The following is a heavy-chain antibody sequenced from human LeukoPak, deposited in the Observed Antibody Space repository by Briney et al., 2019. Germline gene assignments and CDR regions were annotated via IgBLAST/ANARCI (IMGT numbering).Heavy chain of an antibody. J-gene: IGHJ3*02. D-gene: IGHD6-13*01. CDR2: IYYSGST. CDR1: GGSISSSSYY. V-gene: IGHV4-39*01. Sequence: SETLSLTCTVSGGSISSSSYYWGWLRQPPGKGLEWIGSIYYSGSTYYNPSLKSRVTISVDTSKNQFSLKLSSVTAADTAVYYCASQTRIAATTTGAFDIWGQGTMVTVSS. CDR3: ASQTRIAATTTGAFDI.